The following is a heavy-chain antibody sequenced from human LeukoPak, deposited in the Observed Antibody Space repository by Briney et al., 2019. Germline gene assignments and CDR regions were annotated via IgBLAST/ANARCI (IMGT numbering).Heavy chain of an antibody. D-gene: IGHD2-2*02. J-gene: IGHJ6*04. CDR1: GYTFTSYA. CDR2: INAGNGNT. Sequence: ASVKVSCKASGYTFTSYAMHWVRQAPGQRLEWMGWINAGNGNTKYSQKFQGRVTITRDTSASTAYMGLSSLRSEDTAVYYCARDHCSGTSCYTGYYYYGMDVWGKGTTVTVSS. V-gene: IGHV1-3*01. CDR3: ARDHCSGTSCYTGYYYYGMDV.